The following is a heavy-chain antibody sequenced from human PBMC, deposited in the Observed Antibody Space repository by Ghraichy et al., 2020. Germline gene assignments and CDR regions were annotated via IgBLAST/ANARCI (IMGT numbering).Heavy chain of an antibody. CDR2: ISSSSSYT. V-gene: IGHV3-11*03. J-gene: IGHJ4*02. CDR3: VRPRTARGRYQIDY. D-gene: IGHD3-16*02. Sequence: GGSLRLSCAVSGFTFSDYYMSWIRQAPGKGLEWVSYISSSSSYTIYADSVKGRFTSSRDNAKNSLYLQMNSLRAEDTAVYYCVRPRTARGRYQIDYWGQGTLVTVSS. CDR1: GFTFSDYY.